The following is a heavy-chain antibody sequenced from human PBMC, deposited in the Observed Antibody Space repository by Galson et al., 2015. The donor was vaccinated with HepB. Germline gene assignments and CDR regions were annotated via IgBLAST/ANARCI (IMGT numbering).Heavy chain of an antibody. V-gene: IGHV5-10-1*01. CDR3: ARRLGGSGNYYFSP. CDR1: GYSFITYW. Sequence: QSGAEVKKPGESLKISCKGSGYSFITYWIGWVRQMPGKGLEWMGRINPSDSYTNYNPSFQGHVTISADKSISTAYLQWSSLKASDTAMYYCARRLGGSGNYYFSPWGQGTLVIVSS. CDR2: INPSDSYT. J-gene: IGHJ5*02. D-gene: IGHD3-10*01.